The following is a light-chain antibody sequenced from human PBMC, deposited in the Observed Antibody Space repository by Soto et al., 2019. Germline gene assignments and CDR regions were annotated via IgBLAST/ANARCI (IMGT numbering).Light chain of an antibody. V-gene: IGKV1-5*01. J-gene: IGKJ1*01. CDR2: DAS. Sequence: DIQMTQSPSSLSASVGDRVTITCRASRSISSYLNWYQQKPGKAPKLLIYDASSLESGVPSRFSGSGSGTEFTLTISSLQPDDFATYYCKQYNSYWKFGQGTKVDIK. CDR1: RSISSY. CDR3: KQYNSYWK.